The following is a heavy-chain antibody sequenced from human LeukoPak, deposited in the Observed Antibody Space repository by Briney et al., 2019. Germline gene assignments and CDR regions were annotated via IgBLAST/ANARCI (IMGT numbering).Heavy chain of an antibody. CDR3: ARDDLLMVYVPYYFDY. Sequence: GGSLRLSCAASGFTFSSYSMNWVRQAPGKGLEWVSYISSSSSTIYYADSVKGRFTISRDNAKNSLYLQMNSLRAEDTAVYYCARDDLLMVYVPYYFDYWGQGTLVTVSS. V-gene: IGHV3-48*01. J-gene: IGHJ4*02. D-gene: IGHD2-8*01. CDR1: GFTFSSYS. CDR2: ISSSSSTI.